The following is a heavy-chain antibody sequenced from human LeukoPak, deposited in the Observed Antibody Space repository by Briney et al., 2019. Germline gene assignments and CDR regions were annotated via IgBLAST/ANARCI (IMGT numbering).Heavy chain of an antibody. CDR3: VRLAALGYSFAPRYAFDI. J-gene: IGHJ3*02. D-gene: IGHD5-18*01. Sequence: PSETLSLTCAVYDGSFSSYYWSWIRQPPGKGLEWIGEINQSGSTSYKPSLKSRVTISVDTSKNQFSLKLTSVSAADTAVYYCVRLAALGYSFAPRYAFDIWGQGTIVTVSS. CDR1: DGSFSSYY. CDR2: INQSGST. V-gene: IGHV4-34*01.